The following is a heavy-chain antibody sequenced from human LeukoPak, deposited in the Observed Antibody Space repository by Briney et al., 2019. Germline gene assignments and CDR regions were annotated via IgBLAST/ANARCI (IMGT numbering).Heavy chain of an antibody. CDR1: GGSFSGYY. Sequence: NSSETLSLTCAVYGGSFSGYYWSWIRQPPGKGLEWIGEINHSGSTNYNPSLKSRVTISVDTSKNQFSLKLSSVTAADTAVYYCASYGAAAGTWNLKPMGVFDYWGQGTLVTVSS. CDR2: INHSGST. CDR3: ASYGAAAGTWNLKPMGVFDY. V-gene: IGHV4-34*01. J-gene: IGHJ4*02. D-gene: IGHD6-13*01.